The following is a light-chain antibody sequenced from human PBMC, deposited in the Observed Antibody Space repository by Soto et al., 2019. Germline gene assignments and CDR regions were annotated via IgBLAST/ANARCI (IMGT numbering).Light chain of an antibody. J-gene: IGKJ4*01. CDR3: QQHQRYPPS. CDR2: AAT. Sequence: DIQMTQSPSSLSASVGDRVTITCRASHGINIYLAWFQQKPGKAPKSLIYAATSLQSGVPSRFGDSGFGTDFSLTIRSLQPEDFATYSCQQHQRYPPSCGGGTNLEIK. V-gene: IGKV1-16*01. CDR1: HGINIY.